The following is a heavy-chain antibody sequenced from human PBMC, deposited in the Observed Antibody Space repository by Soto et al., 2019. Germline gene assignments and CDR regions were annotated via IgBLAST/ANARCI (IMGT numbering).Heavy chain of an antibody. Sequence: PLQTQPLTSAVSGDTIIDSSYSWGWIRQPPGKGLEWIGSIYYSGRTFYNSGRTFYNPSLKSRVTIPVDTSQNHFSLRLSSVTAADTVVYYCASRVQYQHTFDIWGQGTVVTVSS. D-gene: IGHD4-4*01. CDR1: GDTIIDSSYS. CDR3: ASRVQYQHTFDI. J-gene: IGHJ3*02. V-gene: IGHV4-39*02. CDR2: IYYSGRT.